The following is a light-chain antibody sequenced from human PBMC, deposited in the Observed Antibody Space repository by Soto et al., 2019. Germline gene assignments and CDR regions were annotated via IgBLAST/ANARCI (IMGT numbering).Light chain of an antibody. V-gene: IGKV1-5*01. CDR3: QQYSTYSGT. J-gene: IGKJ1*01. CDR1: QSISTG. Sequence: DIKMTQSPSTLSASVGERVTITCRASQSISTGLAWFQQKSGKAPKLLIYDASSLQSGVPSRFSGGGSGTEFTLTISSLQPDDFATYYCQQYSTYSGTFGQGTKVEIK. CDR2: DAS.